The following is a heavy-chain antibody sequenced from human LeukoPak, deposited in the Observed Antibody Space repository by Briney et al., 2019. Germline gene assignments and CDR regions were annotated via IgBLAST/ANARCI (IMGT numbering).Heavy chain of an antibody. CDR1: GGSFSGYY. J-gene: IGHJ6*02. V-gene: IGHV4-34*01. Sequence: SETLSLTCAVYGGSFSGYYWSWIRQPPGKGLEWIGEINHSGSTNYNPSLKGRVTISVDTSKNQFSLKLSSVTAADTAVYYCARGLLLVATRTYYYGMDVWGQGTTVTVSS. D-gene: IGHD5-12*01. CDR3: ARGLLLVATRTYYYGMDV. CDR2: INHSGST.